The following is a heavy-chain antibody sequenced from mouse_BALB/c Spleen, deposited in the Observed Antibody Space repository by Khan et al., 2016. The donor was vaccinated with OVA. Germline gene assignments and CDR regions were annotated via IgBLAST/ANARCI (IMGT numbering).Heavy chain of an antibody. D-gene: IGHD1-1*01. J-gene: IGHJ3*01. CDR1: GFSLTNYG. Sequence: QVQLQQSGPGLVAPSQTLSITCTVSGFSLTNYGVHWVRQPPGKGLEWLGVIWAGGSTNHNSALMSRLSISKDDSKSQVFFTMNSLQTDDTAIYYCARAFYYGAWFAYWGQGTLVTVSA. CDR3: ARAFYYGAWFAY. CDR2: IWAGGST. V-gene: IGHV2-9*02.